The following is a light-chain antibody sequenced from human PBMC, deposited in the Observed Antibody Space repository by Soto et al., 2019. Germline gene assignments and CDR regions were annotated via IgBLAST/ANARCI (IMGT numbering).Light chain of an antibody. J-gene: IGKJ1*01. CDR2: GAS. CDR1: QSVSSN. CDR3: QQYNNWPLSWT. V-gene: IGKV3-15*01. Sequence: EIVMTQSPATLSVSPGERATLSSRASQSVSSNLAWYQQKPGQAPSLLIYGASTRATGIPARFSGSGSGTEFTLTISSLQSEDYAVYYCQQYNNWPLSWTFGQGTKVEI.